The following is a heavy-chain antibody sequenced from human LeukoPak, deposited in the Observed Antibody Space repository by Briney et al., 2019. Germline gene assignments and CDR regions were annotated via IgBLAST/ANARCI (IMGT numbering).Heavy chain of an antibody. J-gene: IGHJ4*02. CDR3: ARGHYDFCSGYYSRFDY. Sequence: SETLSLTCAVYGGSFSGYYWSWIRQPPGKGLEWIGEINHSGSTNYNPSLKSRVTISVDTSKNQFSLKLSSVTAADTAVYYCARGHYDFCSGYYSRFDYWGQGTLVTVSS. D-gene: IGHD3-3*01. V-gene: IGHV4-34*01. CDR2: INHSGST. CDR1: GGSFSGYY.